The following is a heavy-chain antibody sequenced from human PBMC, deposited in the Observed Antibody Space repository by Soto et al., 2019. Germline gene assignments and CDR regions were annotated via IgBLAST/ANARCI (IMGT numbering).Heavy chain of an antibody. V-gene: IGHV3-30-3*01. J-gene: IGHJ4*01. CDR2: TSSDGSLK. CDR1: GFIFSSYS. Sequence: GGSLRLSCTTSGFIFSSYSMHWFRQVPGEGLEWVAVTSSDGSLKFYVDSVEGRFTVSRDNSKNTLYLQMTSLRHEDTAMYFCAREVVLTQWYFDNWGQGIRVIVSS. D-gene: IGHD2-8*01. CDR3: AREVVLTQWYFDN.